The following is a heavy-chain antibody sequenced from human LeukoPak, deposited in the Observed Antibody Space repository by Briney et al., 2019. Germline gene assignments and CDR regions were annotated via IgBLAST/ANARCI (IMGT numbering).Heavy chain of an antibody. CDR1: GFTFDDYD. Sequence: GGSLRLSCAASGFTFDDYDMSWVRQAPGKGLEWVSNINWNAGNAGYADSVKGRFTISRDNAKNTLYLQMNSLRAEDTAVYYCARDGELELRVYYYMDVWGKGTTVTVSS. J-gene: IGHJ6*03. D-gene: IGHD1-7*01. CDR2: INWNAGNA. CDR3: ARDGELELRVYYYMDV. V-gene: IGHV3-20*04.